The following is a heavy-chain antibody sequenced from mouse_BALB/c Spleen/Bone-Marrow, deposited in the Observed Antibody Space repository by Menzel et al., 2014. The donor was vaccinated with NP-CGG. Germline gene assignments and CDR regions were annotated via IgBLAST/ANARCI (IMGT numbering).Heavy chain of an antibody. CDR1: GFTFSDFY. J-gene: IGHJ3*01. CDR3: ARDVGYGNYFVY. CDR2: SRNKAKYYTT. D-gene: IGHD2-10*02. V-gene: IGHV7-1*02. Sequence: EVKVEESGGGLVQPGDSLRLSCAPSGFTFSDFYMEWVRQPPGKRLEWIAASRNKAKYYTTEYSASVKGRFIVSRDTSQSVLYPQVNALRAEDTAIYYCARDVGYGNYFVYWGQGTLVTVSA.